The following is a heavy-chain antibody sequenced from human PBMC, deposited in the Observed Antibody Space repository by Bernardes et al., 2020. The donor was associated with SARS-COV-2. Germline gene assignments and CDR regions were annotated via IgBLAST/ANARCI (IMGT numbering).Heavy chain of an antibody. CDR2: ITTMSNYI. J-gene: IGHJ2*01. CDR3: ARILRDNGFGSRYYDL. D-gene: IGHD4-17*01. CDR1: GFTFSSYS. V-gene: IGHV3-21*01. Sequence: GRSLRLSCEASGFTFSSYSINWVRQAPGKGLQWVSSITTMSNYIQYTDSVAGRFTISRDNAKNSLYLEMTSLRAEDTAIYYCARILRDNGFGSRYYDLWGRGTLVTVSS.